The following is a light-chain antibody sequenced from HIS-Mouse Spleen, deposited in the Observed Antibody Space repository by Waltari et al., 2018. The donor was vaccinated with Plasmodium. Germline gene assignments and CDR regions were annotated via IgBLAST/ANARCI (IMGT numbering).Light chain of an antibody. Sequence: EIVLTQSPDFQSVTPKEKVTISFRASQSIGSSLHWYQQKPEQSPKLVIMSASQSCSGVTSRFSGSGSRKDFTFTIHSLEAEDAATYYCHQSSSLPTFGQGTKVEIK. CDR2: SAS. CDR3: HQSSSLPT. CDR1: QSIGSS. V-gene: IGKV6-21*01. J-gene: IGKJ1*01.